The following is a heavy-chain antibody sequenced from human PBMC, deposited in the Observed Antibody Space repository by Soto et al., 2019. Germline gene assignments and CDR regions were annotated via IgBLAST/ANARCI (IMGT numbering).Heavy chain of an antibody. Sequence: PGGSLRLSCAASGFTFSSYAMHWVRQAPGKGLEWVAVISYDGSNKYYADSVKGRFTISRDNSKNTLYLQMNSLRAEDTAVYYCARDRGDGYNQKFDYWGQGT. V-gene: IGHV3-30-3*01. J-gene: IGHJ4*02. CDR2: ISYDGSNK. CDR1: GFTFSSYA. CDR3: ARDRGDGYNQKFDY. D-gene: IGHD3-10*01.